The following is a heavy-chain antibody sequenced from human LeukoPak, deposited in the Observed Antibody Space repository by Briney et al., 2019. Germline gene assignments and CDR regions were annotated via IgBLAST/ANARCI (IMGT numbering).Heavy chain of an antibody. J-gene: IGHJ4*02. V-gene: IGHV1-2*02. CDR3: ARFTEEDWNDLFLDY. CDR1: GYTFTGYY. CDR2: INPNSGGT. Sequence: ASVKVSCKASGYTFTGYYMHWVRQAPGQGLEWMGWINPNSGGTNYAQKFQGRVTMTRDTSISTAYMELSRLRSDDTAVYYCARFTEEDWNDLFLDYWGQGTLVTVSS. D-gene: IGHD1-1*01.